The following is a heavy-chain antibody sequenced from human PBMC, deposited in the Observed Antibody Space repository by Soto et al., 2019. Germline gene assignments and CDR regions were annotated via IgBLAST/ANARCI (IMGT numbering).Heavy chain of an antibody. Sequence: PSVKVSCKASGYTFTSYGISWVRQAPGQGLEWMGWISAYNGNTNYAQKLQGRVTMTTDTSTSTAYMELRSLRSDDTAVYYCARDCSGGSCFFRDFDYWGQGTLVTVSS. J-gene: IGHJ4*02. D-gene: IGHD2-15*01. CDR2: ISAYNGNT. V-gene: IGHV1-18*01. CDR1: GYTFTSYG. CDR3: ARDCSGGSCFFRDFDY.